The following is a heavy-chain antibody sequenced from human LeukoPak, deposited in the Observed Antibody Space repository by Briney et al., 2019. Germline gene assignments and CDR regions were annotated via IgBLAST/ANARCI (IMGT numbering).Heavy chain of an antibody. J-gene: IGHJ4*02. CDR2: IIPIFGTA. V-gene: IGHV1-69*01. CDR1: GGTFSSYA. CDR3: ARGQDTAMVIGVLYYFDY. D-gene: IGHD5-18*01. Sequence: SVKVSCKASGGTFSSYAISWVRQAPGQGLEWMGGIIPIFGTANYAQKFQGRVTITADESTSTAYMELSSLRSEDTAVYYCARGQDTAMVIGVLYYFDYWGQGTLVTVSS.